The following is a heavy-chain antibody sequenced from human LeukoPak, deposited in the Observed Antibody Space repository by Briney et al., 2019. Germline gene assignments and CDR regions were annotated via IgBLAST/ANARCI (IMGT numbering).Heavy chain of an antibody. V-gene: IGHV3-48*03. J-gene: IGHJ4*02. CDR1: GFTFSSYE. CDR2: ISSSGSTI. D-gene: IGHD6-13*01. Sequence: GGSLRLSCAASGFTFSSYEMNWVRQAPGKGLEWVSCISSSGSTIYYADSVKGRFTISRDNAKNSLYLQMNSLRAEDTAVYYCASIGRTGISNWGQGTLVTVSS. CDR3: ASIGRTGISN.